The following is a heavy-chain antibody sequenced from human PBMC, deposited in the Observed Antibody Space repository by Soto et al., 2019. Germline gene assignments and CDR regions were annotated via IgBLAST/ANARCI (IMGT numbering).Heavy chain of an antibody. J-gene: IGHJ4*02. D-gene: IGHD4-17*01. Sequence: PWGSLRLSCAASGFTFSNYAMSWVRQAPGKGLEWVSYISTSSTTFYADSVKGRFTISRDKAKSSLYLQMNSLRAEDTALYYCARDQDYGFDYWGQGTLVTVSS. CDR3: ARDQDYGFDY. CDR1: GFTFSNYA. V-gene: IGHV3-48*01. CDR2: ISTSSTT.